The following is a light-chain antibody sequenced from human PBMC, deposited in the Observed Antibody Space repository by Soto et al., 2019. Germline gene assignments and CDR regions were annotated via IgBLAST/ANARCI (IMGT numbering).Light chain of an antibody. V-gene: IGKV2-28*01. J-gene: IGKJ3*01. CDR2: LGS. CDR1: RSLLPSNGKTY. CDR3: KHASVTRD. Sequence: DVVMTQSPLSLPVTPGEPASISCTSSRSLLPSNGKTYLDWYLQKPGQSPQLLIYLGSIRASGGPERISGSGSGTDFRLKISRVEAEDVGVYYCKHASVTRDFGPGTRVDIK.